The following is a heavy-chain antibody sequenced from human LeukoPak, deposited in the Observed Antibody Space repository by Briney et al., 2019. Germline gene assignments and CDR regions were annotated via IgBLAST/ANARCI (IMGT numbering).Heavy chain of an antibody. V-gene: IGHV4-39*01. CDR1: GGSISSSSYY. J-gene: IGHJ4*02. CDR2: IYYSGST. Sequence: SETLSLTCTVSGGSISSSSYYWGWIRQPPGKGLEWIGSIYYSGSTYYNPSLKSRVTISVDTSKNQFSLKLSSVTAADTAVYYCARHYYDSSGYYYTDYWGQGTLVTVSS. D-gene: IGHD3-22*01. CDR3: ARHYYDSSGYYYTDY.